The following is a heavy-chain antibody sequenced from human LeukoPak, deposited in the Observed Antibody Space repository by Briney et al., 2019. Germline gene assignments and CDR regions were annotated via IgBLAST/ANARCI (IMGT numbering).Heavy chain of an antibody. CDR1: GGSISSYY. CDR2: IYYSGST. CDR3: AKSGSYYRSFDY. D-gene: IGHD1-26*01. V-gene: IGHV4-59*08. J-gene: IGHJ4*02. Sequence: SETLSLTXTVSGGSISSYYWSWIRQPPGKGLEWIGYIYYSGSTNYNPSLKSRVTISVDTSKNQFSLKLSSVTAADTAVYYCAKSGSYYRSFDYWGQGTLVTVSS.